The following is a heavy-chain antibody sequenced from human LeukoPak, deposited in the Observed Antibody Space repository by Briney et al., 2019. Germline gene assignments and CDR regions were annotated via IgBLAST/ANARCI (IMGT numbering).Heavy chain of an antibody. CDR3: ARGGYQLLWY. V-gene: IGHV3-7*04. CDR1: GFTFSTYW. Sequence: PGGSLRLSCAASGFTFSTYWMSWVRQSPGTGLEWVASIKQDGSEKSYVDSVKGRFTISRDNAKNSLYLQMNSLRAEDTAVYYCARGGYQLLWYWGQGTLVTVSS. J-gene: IGHJ4*02. D-gene: IGHD2-2*01. CDR2: IKQDGSEK.